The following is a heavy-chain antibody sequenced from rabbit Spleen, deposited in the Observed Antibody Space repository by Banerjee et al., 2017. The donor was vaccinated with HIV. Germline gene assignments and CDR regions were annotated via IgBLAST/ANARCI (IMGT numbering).Heavy chain of an antibody. Sequence: QSLEESGGDLVKPGASLTLTCTASGFSFSSSYWICWVRQAPGKGLEWIACIYSGSGGSTYYASWAKGRFTISKTSSTTVTLQMTSLTAADTATYFCARNIGGSFSSYGMDLWGPGTLVTVS. J-gene: IGHJ6*01. CDR2: IYSGSGGST. V-gene: IGHV1S40*01. D-gene: IGHD8-1*01. CDR3: ARNIGGSFSSYGMDL. CDR1: GFSFSSSYW.